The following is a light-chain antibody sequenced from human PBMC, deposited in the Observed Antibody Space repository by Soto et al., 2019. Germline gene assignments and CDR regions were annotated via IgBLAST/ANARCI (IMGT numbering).Light chain of an antibody. V-gene: IGLV1-44*01. CDR2: SNN. Sequence: QLVLTQSPSASGTPGQGVTISCSGSSSNIGSNTVDWYQQFPGTAPKLLIYSNNHWPSGVPDRFSASKAGASASLPISGLQSEDEGDYYCAAWDASLGGFYVFGSGTKLTVL. CDR1: SSNIGSNT. J-gene: IGLJ1*01. CDR3: AAWDASLGGFYV.